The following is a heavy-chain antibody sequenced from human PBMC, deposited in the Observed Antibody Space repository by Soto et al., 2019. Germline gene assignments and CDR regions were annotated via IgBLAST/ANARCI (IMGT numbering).Heavy chain of an antibody. J-gene: IGHJ4*02. CDR3: AKDSNCRPPNYFDY. CDR2: FIPIFGTK. D-gene: IGHD1-1*01. Sequence: QVQLVQSGAEVKKPWASVKLTCKASGGTFSSYAFSWVRQAAGKGLEWVGGFIPIFGTKNYAQKFQGTVTITADKFTNTTYMELSSLSSDDTAVYYGAKDSNCRPPNYFDYWGQGTLVTVSS. CDR1: GGTFSSYA. V-gene: IGHV1-69*06.